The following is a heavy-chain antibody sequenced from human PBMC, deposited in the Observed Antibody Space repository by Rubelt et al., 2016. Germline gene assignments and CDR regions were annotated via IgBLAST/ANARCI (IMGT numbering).Heavy chain of an antibody. D-gene: IGHD3-10*01. V-gene: IGHV1-69*04. CDR1: GGTFSSYA. J-gene: IGHJ4*02. CDR3: ARDIKGVTDY. CDR2: IIPILGIA. Sequence: QVQLVQSGAEVKKPGSSVKVSCKASGGTFSSYAISWVRQAPGQGLEWMGRIIPILGIANYAQKFQGRVTITADKSTSTAYMELSSLRAEDTAVYYCARDIKGVTDYWGQGTLVTVSS.